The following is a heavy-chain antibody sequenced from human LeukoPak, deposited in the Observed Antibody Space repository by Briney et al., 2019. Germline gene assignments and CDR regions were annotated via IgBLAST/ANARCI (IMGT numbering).Heavy chain of an antibody. V-gene: IGHV4-4*07. Sequence: SETLSLTCTVSGGSISSYYWSWIRQPAGKGLEWIGRIYTSGSTNYNPSLKSRVTISVDTSKSQFALKLSSVTAADTAVYYCAKSYFDYSTYYSYYFNLWGQGALVTVSS. CDR1: GGSISSYY. J-gene: IGHJ4*02. D-gene: IGHD4-11*01. CDR2: IYTSGST. CDR3: AKSYFDYSTYYSYYFNL.